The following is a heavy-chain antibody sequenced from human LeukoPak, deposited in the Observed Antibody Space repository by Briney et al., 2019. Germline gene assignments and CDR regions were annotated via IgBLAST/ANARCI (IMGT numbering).Heavy chain of an antibody. CDR2: IYTGGST. CDR3: VRASDLWSGVDC. V-gene: IGHV3-53*01. J-gene: IGHJ4*02. D-gene: IGHD3-3*01. CDR1: GFIVSSNY. Sequence: GGSLRLSCAASGFIVSSNYMSWVRQAPGKGLEWVSVIYTGGSTYYADSVKGRFTISRDNSKNTLFLQMNRLRAEDTAMYYCVRASDLWSGVDCWGQGTLVTVSS.